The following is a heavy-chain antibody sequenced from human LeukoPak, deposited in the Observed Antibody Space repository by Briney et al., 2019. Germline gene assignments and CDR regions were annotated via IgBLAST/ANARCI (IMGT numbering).Heavy chain of an antibody. Sequence: SVTLSLTCTVSGGSISSYYWSWIRQPPGKGLEWIGYIYYSGSTNYNPSLKSRVTISVDTSKNQFSLKLSSVTAADTAVYYCARAAGFGELWDYWGQGTLVTVSS. J-gene: IGHJ4*02. CDR3: ARAAGFGELWDY. D-gene: IGHD3-10*01. CDR1: GGSISSYY. CDR2: IYYSGST. V-gene: IGHV4-59*01.